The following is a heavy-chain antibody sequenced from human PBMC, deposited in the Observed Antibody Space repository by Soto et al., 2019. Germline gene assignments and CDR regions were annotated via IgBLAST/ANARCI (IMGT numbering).Heavy chain of an antibody. Sequence: EVQLVESGGGLVQPGGSLRLSCAASGFTFSSYWMHWVRQAPGKGLVWVSRINSDGSSTSYADSVKGRFTISRDNAKNTLYLQMNSLRAEDTAVYYCARDRDIVVVPAAISDYWGQGTLVTVSS. V-gene: IGHV3-74*01. D-gene: IGHD2-2*01. CDR1: GFTFSSYW. CDR3: ARDRDIVVVPAAISDY. CDR2: INSDGSST. J-gene: IGHJ4*02.